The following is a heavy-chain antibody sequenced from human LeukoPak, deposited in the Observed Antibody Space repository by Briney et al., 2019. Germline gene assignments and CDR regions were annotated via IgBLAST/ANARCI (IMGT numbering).Heavy chain of an antibody. CDR1: GFTFGDYA. CDR2: IRNKAYDGTT. CDR3: TRDGITSEPTVDY. Sequence: GGSLRLSCTASGFTFGDYAMTWFRQAPGKGLEWVAFIRNKAYDGTTEYAASVKGRFTISRDDSKSIAYLQMNSLKTEDTAVYYCTRDGITSEPTVDYWGQGTLVTVSS. V-gene: IGHV3-49*03. D-gene: IGHD1-14*01. J-gene: IGHJ4*02.